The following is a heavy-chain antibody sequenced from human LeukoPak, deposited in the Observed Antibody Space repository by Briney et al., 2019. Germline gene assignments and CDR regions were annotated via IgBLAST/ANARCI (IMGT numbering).Heavy chain of an antibody. CDR1: GYTFTSYG. CDR2: ISAYNGNT. CDR3: ARAPNRVDWNYLDY. V-gene: IGHV1-18*01. J-gene: IGHJ4*02. D-gene: IGHD3/OR15-3a*01. Sequence: GASVKVSCKASGYTFTSYGISWVRQAPGQGLEWMGWISAYNGNTNYAQKLQGRVTMTTDTSTSTAYMELRSLRSDDTAVYYCARAPNRVDWNYLDYWGQRTLVTVSS.